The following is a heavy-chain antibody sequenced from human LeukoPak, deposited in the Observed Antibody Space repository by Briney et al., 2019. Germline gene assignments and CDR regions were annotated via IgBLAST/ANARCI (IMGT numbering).Heavy chain of an antibody. CDR2: IYYSGST. CDR1: GGSISSSSYY. V-gene: IGHV4-39*01. CDR3: ARVDYDILTGYYPFVRSFDY. Sequence: SETLSLTCTVSGGSISSSSYYWGWIRQPPGKGLEWIGSIYYSGSTYYNPSLKSRVTISVDTSKNQFSLKLSSVPAADTAVYYCARVDYDILTGYYPFVRSFDYWGQGTLVTVSS. D-gene: IGHD3-9*01. J-gene: IGHJ4*02.